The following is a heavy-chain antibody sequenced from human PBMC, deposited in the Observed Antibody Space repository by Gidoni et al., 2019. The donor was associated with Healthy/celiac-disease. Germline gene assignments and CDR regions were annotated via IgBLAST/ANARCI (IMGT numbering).Heavy chain of an antibody. CDR3: ARGGGPVTMVRGATRSPYWY. CDR1: CGSFSGYY. V-gene: IGHV4-34*01. D-gene: IGHD3-10*01. Sequence: VQLQQWGAGLLKPSETLSLTCAVYCGSFSGYYWICIRQPPGKGLEWIGEINHNGSTNYNPSLKSRVTISVDTSKKQFSLKLSSVTAADTAVYYCARGGGPVTMVRGATRSPYWYWGQGTLVTVSS. CDR2: INHNGST. J-gene: IGHJ4*02.